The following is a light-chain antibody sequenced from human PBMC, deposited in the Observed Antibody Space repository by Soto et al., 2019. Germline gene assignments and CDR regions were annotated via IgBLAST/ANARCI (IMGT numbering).Light chain of an antibody. J-gene: IGKJ2*01. CDR1: QSVSSSY. CDR3: QQYGSSPRT. CDR2: GAS. Sequence: EIVLTQSPGTLSLSPGERATLSCRASQSVSSSYLAWYQQKPGQAPRLLIYGASSRATGIPDRFSGSGSGTDFTLTISRLEPEDCAVYYCQQYGSSPRTFREGTKLEIK. V-gene: IGKV3-20*01.